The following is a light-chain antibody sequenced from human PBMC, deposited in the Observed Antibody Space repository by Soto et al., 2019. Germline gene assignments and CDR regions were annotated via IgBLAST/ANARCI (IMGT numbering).Light chain of an antibody. V-gene: IGKV1-39*01. CDR2: GAS. J-gene: IGKJ1*01. CDR1: QSITTF. CDR3: QKYNGALWT. Sequence: DIQMTQSPTSLSASVGDRVTITCRASQSITTFLNWYQQKPGKAPELLIFGASRLQSGVPSRFSGGGSGTDFTLTISSLQPEDFASYHCQKYNGALWTFGQGTKVDIK.